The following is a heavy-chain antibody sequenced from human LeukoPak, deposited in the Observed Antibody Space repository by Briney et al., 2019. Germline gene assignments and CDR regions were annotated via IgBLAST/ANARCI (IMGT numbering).Heavy chain of an antibody. D-gene: IGHD3-10*01. Sequence: GGSLRLSCAASGFTFSSYSMNWVRQAPGKGLEWVSSISSSSSYICYADSVKGRFTISRDNAKNSLYLQMNSLRAEDTAVYYCARVPLHEAYFDYWGQGTLVTVSS. V-gene: IGHV3-21*01. CDR1: GFTFSSYS. J-gene: IGHJ4*02. CDR2: ISSSSSYI. CDR3: ARVPLHEAYFDY.